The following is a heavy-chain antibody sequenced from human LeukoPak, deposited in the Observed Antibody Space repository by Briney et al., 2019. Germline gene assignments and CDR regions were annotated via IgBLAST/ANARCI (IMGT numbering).Heavy chain of an antibody. CDR3: AGGDYNWNGFDP. J-gene: IGHJ5*02. CDR2: STRSSTTI. D-gene: IGHD1-20*01. CDR1: GCNFSIYS. Sequence: GGSLRLSCAASGCNFSIYSMNWVRKAPGQGLEWVSYSTRSSTTIYYADSVKGRFTISRDNAKNSQYLQMNSLRVEDKAIYYYAGGDYNWNGFDPWGQGKLVTVSS. V-gene: IGHV3-48*01.